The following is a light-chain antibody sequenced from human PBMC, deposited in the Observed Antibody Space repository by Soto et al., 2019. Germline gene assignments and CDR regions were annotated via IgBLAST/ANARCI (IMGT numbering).Light chain of an antibody. Sequence: EVLMTQSPATLSVSPGERVTFSCRASQGIGDTLAWYQHKNGQTPRLLIYDTSTRDTGVPTRFSGSRSGAEFTLPFNRLQSEDFQVYYCQPYNNWPLTFGGGTKVDIK. V-gene: IGKV3-15*01. CDR1: QGIGDT. CDR2: DTS. J-gene: IGKJ4*01. CDR3: QPYNNWPLT.